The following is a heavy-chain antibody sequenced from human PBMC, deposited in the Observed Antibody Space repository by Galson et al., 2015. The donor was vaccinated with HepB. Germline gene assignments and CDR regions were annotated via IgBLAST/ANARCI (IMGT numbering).Heavy chain of an antibody. V-gene: IGHV6-1*01. CDR2: TYYRSKWQK. Sequence: CAISGDSVSAHTAAWNWIRQSPSRGLEWLGRTYYRSKWQKDYAVSMKSRITISTDTSRNQVSLQLNSMSPEDTAVYYCAYGVDVWGQGTTVTVSS. J-gene: IGHJ6*02. CDR3: AYGVDV. CDR1: GDSVSAHTAA.